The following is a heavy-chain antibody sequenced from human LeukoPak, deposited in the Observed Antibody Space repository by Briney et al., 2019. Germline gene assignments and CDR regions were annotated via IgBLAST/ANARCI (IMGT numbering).Heavy chain of an antibody. V-gene: IGHV3-21*01. J-gene: IGHJ3*02. CDR3: ARDGSDYASDAFDI. D-gene: IGHD4-17*01. CDR2: ISSSSSYI. Sequence: PGGSLRLSCAASGFTFSSYSMNWVRQAPGKGLEWVSSISSSSSYIYYADSVKGRFTISRDNAKNSLYLQMNSLRAEDTAVYYCARDGSDYASDAFDIWGQGTMVTVSS. CDR1: GFTFSSYS.